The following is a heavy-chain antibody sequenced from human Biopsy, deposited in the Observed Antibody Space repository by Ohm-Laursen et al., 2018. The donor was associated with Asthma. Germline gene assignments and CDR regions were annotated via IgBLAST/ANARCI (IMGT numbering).Heavy chain of an antibody. CDR1: GGMFGNYA. CDR3: ASDFPKDYVRYNFQF. V-gene: IGHV1-69*13. Sequence: ASVKVSCKASGGMFGNYAISWVRQAPGQGLEWLGGIMTVFGTTNYAQKFQGRVTITADESTSTAYVELSSLSSDDTAVYYCASDFPKDYVRYNFQFWGQGTLVTVSS. D-gene: IGHD4-17*01. CDR2: IMTVFGTT. J-gene: IGHJ4*02.